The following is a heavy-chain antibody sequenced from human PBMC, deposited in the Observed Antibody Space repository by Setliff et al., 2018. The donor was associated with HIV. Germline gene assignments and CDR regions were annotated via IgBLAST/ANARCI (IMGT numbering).Heavy chain of an antibody. D-gene: IGHD3-10*01. CDR1: GYTFTSYA. V-gene: IGHV7-4-1*02. CDR2: INTNTGNP. CDR3: ARDFGRFGELYSDY. Sequence: RASVKVSCKASGYTFTSYAMNWVRQAPGQGLEWMGMINTNTGNPTYAQGFTGRFVFSLDTSVSTAYLQISSLKAEDTAVYHCARDFGRFGELYSDYWGQGTLVTVSS. J-gene: IGHJ4*02.